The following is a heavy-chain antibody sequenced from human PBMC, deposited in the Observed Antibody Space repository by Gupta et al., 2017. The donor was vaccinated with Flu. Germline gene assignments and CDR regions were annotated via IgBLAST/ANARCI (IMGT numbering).Heavy chain of an antibody. CDR1: GWSFSGHW. J-gene: IGHJ6*02. Sequence: EVQLVESGGDLVPPGGSLRLSCTDFGWSFSGHWVHWVRQAPGQGLEWVADVRQDERLTYYADSVKGRFIISRDNAKKSVYLQMNSLRVEDTAVYYCARDLTATGVMDVWGQGTTVTVSS. D-gene: IGHD3-9*01. CDR3: ARDLTATGVMDV. CDR2: VRQDERLT. V-gene: IGHV3-7*01.